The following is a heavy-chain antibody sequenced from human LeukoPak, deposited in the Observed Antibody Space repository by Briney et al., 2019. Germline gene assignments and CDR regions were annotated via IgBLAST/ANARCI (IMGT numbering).Heavy chain of an antibody. D-gene: IGHD5-18*01. CDR1: GFTFSSYW. V-gene: IGHV3-7*01. CDR2: IKQDGSEK. CDR3: ARDTGGGYSCYDC. Sequence: GGSLRLFCAASGFTFSSYWMTWIRQAPGKGLEWVANIKQDGSEKYYVDSVKGRFTISRDNAKNSLYLQMNSLRAEDTAVYYCARDTGGGYSCYDCWGQGTLVTVSS. J-gene: IGHJ4*02.